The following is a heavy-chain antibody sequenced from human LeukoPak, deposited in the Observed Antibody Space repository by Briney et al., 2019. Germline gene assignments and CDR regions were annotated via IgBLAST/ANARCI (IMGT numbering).Heavy chain of an antibody. V-gene: IGHV3-21*01. CDR1: GFTFSSYS. J-gene: IGHJ6*03. CDR3: ARQYSSSSRTYYYYMDV. D-gene: IGHD6-6*01. Sequence: NPGGSLRLSCAASGFTFSSYSMNWVRQAPGKGLEWVSSISSSYIYYADSVKGRFTISRDNAKNSLYLQMNSLRAEDTAVYYCARQYSSSSRTYYYYMDVWGKGTTVTVSS. CDR2: ISSSYI.